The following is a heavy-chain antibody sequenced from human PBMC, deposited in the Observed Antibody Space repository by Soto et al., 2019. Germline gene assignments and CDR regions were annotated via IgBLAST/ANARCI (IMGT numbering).Heavy chain of an antibody. J-gene: IGHJ4*02. CDR3: ALFFVGTGPNSGWPWCCNY. CDR1: GIAISNYA. D-gene: IGHD6-25*01. V-gene: IGHV3-23*01. Sequence: EVQLLESGGGLLQRGRSLRLSCAASGIAISNYAMRWVRQAPGQELDWVSAISGSGGTTYYADSVKGPFTISRDNSKTTVCLQMNSLRAWAATGCKCALFFVGTGPNSGWPWCCNYWVKRIIVCVSS. CDR2: ISGSGGTT.